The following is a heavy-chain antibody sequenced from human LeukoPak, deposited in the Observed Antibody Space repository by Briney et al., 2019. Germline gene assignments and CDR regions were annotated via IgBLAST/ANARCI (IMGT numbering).Heavy chain of an antibody. J-gene: IGHJ4*02. CDR3: ARELGYCSGGSCYRPMR. V-gene: IGHV3-7*01. D-gene: IGHD2-15*01. Sequence: GGSLRLSCAASGFTFSSYWMSWVRQAPGKGLEWVANIKQDGSEEYYVDSVKGRFTISRDNAKNSLYLQMNSLRAEDTAVYYCARELGYCSGGSCYRPMRWGQGTLVTVSS. CDR1: GFTFSSYW. CDR2: IKQDGSEE.